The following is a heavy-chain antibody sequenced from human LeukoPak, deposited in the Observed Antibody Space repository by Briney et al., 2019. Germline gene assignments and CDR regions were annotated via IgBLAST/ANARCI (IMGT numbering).Heavy chain of an antibody. CDR1: GYSFTNYW. J-gene: IGHJ6*03. Sequence: GESLKISCKGSGYSFTNYWIGWVRQMPGKGLEWMGIIYPGDSDTRYSPSFQGQVTISADKSISTAYLPWSSLKASDTAMYYCARARYCSSTSCPSPYYYYYMDVWGKGTTVTVSS. CDR2: IYPGDSDT. V-gene: IGHV5-51*06. CDR3: ARARYCSSTSCPSPYYYYYMDV. D-gene: IGHD2-2*01.